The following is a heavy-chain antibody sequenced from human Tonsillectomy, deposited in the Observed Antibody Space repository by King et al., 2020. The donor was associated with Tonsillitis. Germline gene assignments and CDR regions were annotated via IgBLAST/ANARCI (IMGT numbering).Heavy chain of an antibody. CDR1: GFTFSDYY. Sequence: VQLVESGGGLVKPGGSLRLSCAASGFTFSDYYMSWIRQAPGKGMEWVSHISSSGTHTNYADSVKGRFTISRDNAKNSLYLQMNSLRAEDTAVYYCARDGXWXSSGLIDYWGQGXLVTVSS. D-gene: IGHD3-22*01. CDR3: ARDGXWXSSGLIDY. V-gene: IGHV3-11*06. CDR2: ISSSGTHT. J-gene: IGHJ4*02.